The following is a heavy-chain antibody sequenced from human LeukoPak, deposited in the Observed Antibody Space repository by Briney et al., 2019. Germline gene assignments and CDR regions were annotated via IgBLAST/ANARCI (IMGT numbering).Heavy chain of an antibody. J-gene: IGHJ4*02. Sequence: SETLSLTCTVSGGSISSSSYYWGWIRQPPGKGLERIGSIYYSGSTYYNPSLKSSVTISVDTSKNLFSLKLSSVTAADTAVYYCAGSLVGTVVPAAIEAPGQKAFDYWGQGTLVTVSS. CDR2: IYYSGST. CDR3: AGSLVGTVVPAAIEAPGQKAFDY. CDR1: GGSISSSSYY. V-gene: IGHV4-39*01. D-gene: IGHD2-2*02.